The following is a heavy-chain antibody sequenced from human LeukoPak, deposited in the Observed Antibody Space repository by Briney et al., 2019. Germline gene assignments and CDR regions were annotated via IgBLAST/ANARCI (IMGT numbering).Heavy chain of an antibody. J-gene: IGHJ4*02. D-gene: IGHD6-13*01. Sequence: GRSLRLSCAASGFTFSSYWMSWVRQAAGEGLEWVAKINQDGTEKAYVDSVRGRFTISRDNAKNSLFLQMNSLRAEDTAVYYCARGPLIAAAGTWWGQGTLVTVSS. V-gene: IGHV3-7*03. CDR2: INQDGTEK. CDR3: ARGPLIAAAGTW. CDR1: GFTFSSYW.